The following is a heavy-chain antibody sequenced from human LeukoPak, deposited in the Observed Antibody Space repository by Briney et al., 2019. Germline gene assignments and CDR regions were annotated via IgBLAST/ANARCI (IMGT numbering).Heavy chain of an antibody. Sequence: GGSLRLSCAASVFTFSSYAMSWVRQAPGKGLEWVSAISGSGGSTYYADSVKGRFTISRDNSKNTLYLQMNSLRAEDTAVYYCAKDPGYCSSTSCYAWFDPWGQGTLVTVSS. CDR2: ISGSGGST. D-gene: IGHD2-2*01. CDR3: AKDPGYCSSTSCYAWFDP. V-gene: IGHV3-23*01. CDR1: VFTFSSYA. J-gene: IGHJ5*02.